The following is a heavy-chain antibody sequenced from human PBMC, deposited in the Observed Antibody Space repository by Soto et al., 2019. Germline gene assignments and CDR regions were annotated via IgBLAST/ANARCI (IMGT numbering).Heavy chain of an antibody. D-gene: IGHD3-22*01. V-gene: IGHV1-3*01. CDR3: ARGASQGGYYYDYFDY. Sequence: GASVKVSSKASGYTFTSYAMHWVRQAPGQRLEWMGWINAGNGNTKYSQKFQGRVTITRDTSASTAYMELSSLRSEDTAVYYCARGASQGGYYYDYFDYWGQGTLVTVSS. J-gene: IGHJ4*02. CDR2: INAGNGNT. CDR1: GYTFTSYA.